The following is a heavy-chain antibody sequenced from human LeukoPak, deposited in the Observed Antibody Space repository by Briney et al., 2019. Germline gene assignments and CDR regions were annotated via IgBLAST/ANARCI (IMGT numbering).Heavy chain of an antibody. Sequence: GGSLRLSCAASVFTFRSYGMHWVRQAPGKGLEWVAVISYDGSNKYYADSVKGRFTISRDNSKNTLYLQMNSLRAEDTAVYYCAKDSGQWLVNGMDVWGQGTTVTVSS. J-gene: IGHJ6*02. CDR2: ISYDGSNK. D-gene: IGHD6-19*01. CDR1: VFTFRSYG. CDR3: AKDSGQWLVNGMDV. V-gene: IGHV3-30*18.